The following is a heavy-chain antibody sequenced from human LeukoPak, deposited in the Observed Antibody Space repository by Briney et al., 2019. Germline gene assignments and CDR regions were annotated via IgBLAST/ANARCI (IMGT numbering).Heavy chain of an antibody. D-gene: IGHD3-10*01. CDR3: ARLEGAGTYFDY. V-gene: IGHV5-51*01. Sequence: GESLKISCKGSGYRFTNYWIGWVRQMPGRGLEWMGIIYPADSDTRYSPSLQGQITISSDKSLTTACLQWSSLKASDTAMYYCARLEGAGTYFDYWGQGTLVSVSS. CDR2: IYPADSDT. J-gene: IGHJ4*02. CDR1: GYRFTNYW.